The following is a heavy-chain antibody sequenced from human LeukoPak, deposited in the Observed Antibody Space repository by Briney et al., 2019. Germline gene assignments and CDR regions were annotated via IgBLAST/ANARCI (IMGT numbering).Heavy chain of an antibody. Sequence: SETLSLTCTVSGGSISSSSYYWGWIRQPPGKGLEWIGSIYYSGSTYYNPSLKSRVTISVDTSKNQFSLKLSSVTAADTAVYYCARVGSYNFDYWDQGTLVTVSS. J-gene: IGHJ4*02. CDR1: GGSISSSSYY. D-gene: IGHD1-26*01. CDR2: IYYSGST. V-gene: IGHV4-39*07. CDR3: ARVGSYNFDY.